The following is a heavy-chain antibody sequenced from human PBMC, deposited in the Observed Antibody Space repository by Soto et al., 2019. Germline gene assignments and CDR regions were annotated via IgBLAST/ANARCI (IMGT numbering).Heavy chain of an antibody. CDR2: IIPIFGTA. D-gene: IGHD5-18*01. CDR3: ARLWIQLWYYYGMDV. Sequence: SVKVSCKASGGTFSGHAISWVRQAPGQGLEWMGGIIPIFGTANYAQKFQGRVTITADESTSTAYMELSSLRSEDTAVYYCARLWIQLWYYYGMDVWGQGTTVTVSS. V-gene: IGHV1-69*13. J-gene: IGHJ6*02. CDR1: GGTFSGHA.